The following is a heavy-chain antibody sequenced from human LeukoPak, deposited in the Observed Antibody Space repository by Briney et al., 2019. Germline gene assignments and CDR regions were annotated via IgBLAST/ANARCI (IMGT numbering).Heavy chain of an antibody. CDR3: VTSTGQQFIPYDY. V-gene: IGHV3-66*02. Sequence: QTGGSLRLSCAASGFNFSSNYMTWIRQAPGKGLEWVSLIYGADAAYYAESVRGRFMISRDNLKNTLFLQMNSPRVEDTAVYYCVTSTGQQFIPYDYWGQGTHVTVSS. CDR2: IYGADAA. CDR1: GFNFSSNY. J-gene: IGHJ4*02. D-gene: IGHD6-13*01.